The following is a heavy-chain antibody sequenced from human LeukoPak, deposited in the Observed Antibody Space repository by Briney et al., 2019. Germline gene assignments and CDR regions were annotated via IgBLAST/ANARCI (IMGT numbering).Heavy chain of an antibody. Sequence: GGSLRLSCAASGFTFDDYAMYWVRQAPGKGLEWVSLISWDGGSTNYADSLKGRFTISRDNSKNSLYLQMNSLRAEDTAFYYCAKEASAYSYGDVDYWGQGTLVTVSS. CDR3: AKEASAYSYGDVDY. D-gene: IGHD5-18*01. CDR1: GFTFDDYA. J-gene: IGHJ4*02. CDR2: ISWDGGST. V-gene: IGHV3-43D*03.